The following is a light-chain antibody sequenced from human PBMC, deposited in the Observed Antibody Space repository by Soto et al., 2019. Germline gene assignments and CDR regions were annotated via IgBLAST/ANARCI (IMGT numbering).Light chain of an antibody. CDR2: KAS. J-gene: IGKJ1*01. Sequence: DIQMTQSPSTLSASVGDRVTITCRASQTIDSWLAWYQQRPGKPPNLLIYKASTLASGVPSRFSGSGSGTDFTLTISSLQPEDFATYFCQQSYSTPPWTFGQGTKVEIK. V-gene: IGKV1-5*03. CDR1: QTIDSW. CDR3: QQSYSTPPWT.